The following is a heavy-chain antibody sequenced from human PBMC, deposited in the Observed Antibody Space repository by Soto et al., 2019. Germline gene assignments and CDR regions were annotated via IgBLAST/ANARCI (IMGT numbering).Heavy chain of an antibody. J-gene: IGHJ1*01. D-gene: IGHD5-18*01. CDR1: GFTFSSDS. CDR2: ISRDSANK. V-gene: IGHV3-48*02. Sequence: GGSLRLSCVDSGFTFSSDSMNWVRQGPGKGLEWVSYISRDSANKFYTDSVKGRFIISRDNARNSLFLQMNNVRDEDTGVYYCASNGFSYGRWGQGTLVTVSS. CDR3: ASNGFSYGR.